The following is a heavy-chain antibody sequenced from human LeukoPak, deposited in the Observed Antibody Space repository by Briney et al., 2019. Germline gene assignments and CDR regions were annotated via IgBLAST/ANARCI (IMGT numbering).Heavy chain of an antibody. CDR2: INWNGGST. J-gene: IGHJ5*02. CDR3: ATDLIHYYASGAKT. Sequence: PGGSLRLSCAASGFTFDDYGMSWVRQAPGKGLEWVSGINWNGGSTGYADSVKGRFTISRDNAKNSLFLQMNSLRAEDTAVYYCATDLIHYYASGAKTWGQGTLVTVSS. CDR1: GFTFDDYG. D-gene: IGHD3-10*01. V-gene: IGHV3-20*04.